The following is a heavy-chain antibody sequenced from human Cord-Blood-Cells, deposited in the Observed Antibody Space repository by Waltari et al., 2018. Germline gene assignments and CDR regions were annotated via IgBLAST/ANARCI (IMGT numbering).Heavy chain of an antibody. D-gene: IGHD2-2*02. Sequence: EVQLVESGGGLVKPGRSLRLSCPAPGSTFGDFALSWFAQVPGRGLEWVGFIRSKAYGGTTEYAASVKGRFTISRDDSKSIAYLQMNSLKTEDTAVYYCTRIGYCSSTSCYKVDYWGQGTLVTVSS. V-gene: IGHV3-49*05. CDR1: GSTFGDFA. CDR3: TRIGYCSSTSCYKVDY. J-gene: IGHJ4*02. CDR2: IRSKAYGGTT.